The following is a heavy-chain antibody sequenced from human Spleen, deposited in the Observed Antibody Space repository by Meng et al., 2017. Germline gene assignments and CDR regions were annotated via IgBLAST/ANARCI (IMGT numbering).Heavy chain of an antibody. CDR2: IYYSGST. CDR3: ARLTVTYFDY. V-gene: IGHV4-31*01. Sequence: QVQLRRWGAGLLKPSETLSLTCTVSGGSISSGGYYWSWIRQHPGKGLEWIGYIYYSGSTYYNPSLKSLVTISVDTSKNQFSLKLSSVTAADTAVYYCARLTVTYFDYWGQGTLVTVSS. J-gene: IGHJ4*02. D-gene: IGHD4-17*01. CDR1: GGSISSGGYY.